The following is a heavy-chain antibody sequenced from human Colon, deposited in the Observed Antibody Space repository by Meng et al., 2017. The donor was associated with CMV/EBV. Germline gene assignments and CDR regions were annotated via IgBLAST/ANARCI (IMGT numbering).Heavy chain of an antibody. Sequence: SVKVSCKASGGTFSSYAISWVRQAPGQGLEWMGGIIPILGIANYAQKFQGRVTITADKSTSTAYMELSSLRSEDTAVYYCARDQDAYCGGDCYSDEWGQGTLVTSPQ. CDR2: IIPILGIA. J-gene: IGHJ4*02. CDR3: ARDQDAYCGGDCYSDE. V-gene: IGHV1-69*10. D-gene: IGHD2-21*01. CDR1: GGTFSSYA.